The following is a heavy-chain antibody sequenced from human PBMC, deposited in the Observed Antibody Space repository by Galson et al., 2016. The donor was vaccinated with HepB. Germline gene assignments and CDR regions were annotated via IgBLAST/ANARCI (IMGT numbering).Heavy chain of an antibody. CDR2: IRFDGSNR. CDR1: GFTFSSYG. V-gene: IGHV3-33*01. CDR3: AREGTLTVVFDY. D-gene: IGHD4-17*01. J-gene: IGHJ4*02. Sequence: SLRLSCAASGFTFSSYGMHWVRQAPGKGLEWVAVIRFDGSNRYYADSVKGRFTISRDNSKNTPYLQMDSLRAEDTAIYYCAREGTLTVVFDYWGQGTLVTVSS.